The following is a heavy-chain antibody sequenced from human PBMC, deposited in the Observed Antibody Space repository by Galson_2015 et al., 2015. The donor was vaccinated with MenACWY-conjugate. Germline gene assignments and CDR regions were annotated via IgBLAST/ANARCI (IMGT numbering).Heavy chain of an antibody. CDR1: GFTFSSYR. Sequence: SLRLSCAASGFTFSSYRMNWVRQAPGKGLEWVSSISSSSSYIYYADSVKGRFTISRDNAKNSLYLQMNSLRAEDPAVYYCARDSTLYEMDVWGQGTTGTVSS. J-gene: IGHJ6*02. CDR3: ARDSTLYEMDV. CDR2: ISSSSSYI. V-gene: IGHV3-21*01. D-gene: IGHD3-3*01.